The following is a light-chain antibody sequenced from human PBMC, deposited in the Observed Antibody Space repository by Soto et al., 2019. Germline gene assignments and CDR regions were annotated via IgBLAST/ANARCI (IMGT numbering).Light chain of an antibody. J-gene: IGKJ5*01. Sequence: EIVLTQSPATLSLSPGERATLSCRASQSVSSYLAWYQQKPGQAPRLLIYDTSNRATGIPARFSGSASGTDFTLTISSLDPEDFAVYYCQQRSNWPITFGQGTRLEIK. CDR1: QSVSSY. V-gene: IGKV3-11*01. CDR2: DTS. CDR3: QQRSNWPIT.